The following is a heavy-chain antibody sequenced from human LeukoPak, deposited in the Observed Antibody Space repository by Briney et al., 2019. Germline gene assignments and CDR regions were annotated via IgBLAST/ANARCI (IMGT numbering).Heavy chain of an antibody. CDR2: INPTFGTA. J-gene: IGHJ6*03. CDR1: GGTFSSYA. V-gene: IGHV1-69*05. Sequence: SVKVSCKASGGTFSSYAISWVRQAPGQGLEWMEGINPTFGTANYAQKFQGRVTITTDESTSTAYMELSSLRSEDTAVYYCARGSKRSYGSGCYSRAAPIFYYMDVWGKGTTVTVSS. CDR3: ARGSKRSYGSGCYSRAAPIFYYMDV. D-gene: IGHD3-10*01.